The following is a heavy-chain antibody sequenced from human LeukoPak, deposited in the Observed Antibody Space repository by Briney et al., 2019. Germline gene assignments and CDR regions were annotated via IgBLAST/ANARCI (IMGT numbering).Heavy chain of an antibody. CDR2: IYYSGST. Sequence: SETLSLTCTVSGGSISSYYWSWIRQPPGKGLEWIGYIYYSGSTNYNPSLKSRVTISVDTSKNQFSLKLSSVTAADTAVYYCAREGGGGYVKPHYFDYWGQGTLVTVSS. CDR3: AREGGGGYVKPHYFDY. V-gene: IGHV4-59*01. D-gene: IGHD5-12*01. J-gene: IGHJ4*02. CDR1: GGSISSYY.